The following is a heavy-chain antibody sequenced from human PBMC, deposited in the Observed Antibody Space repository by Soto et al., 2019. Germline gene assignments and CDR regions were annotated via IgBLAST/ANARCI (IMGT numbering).Heavy chain of an antibody. CDR3: AGRPRYYYYYYMDV. Sequence: ASVKVSCKASGYTFTSYDINWVRQATGQGLEWMGWMNPNSGNTGYAQKFQGRVTMTRNTSISTAYMELSSLRSEDTAVYYCAGRPRYYYYYYMDVWGKGTTVTVSS. J-gene: IGHJ6*03. CDR2: MNPNSGNT. CDR1: GYTFTSYD. D-gene: IGHD6-6*01. V-gene: IGHV1-8*01.